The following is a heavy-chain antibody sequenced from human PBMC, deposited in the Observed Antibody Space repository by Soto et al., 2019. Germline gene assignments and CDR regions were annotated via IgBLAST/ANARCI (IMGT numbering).Heavy chain of an antibody. Sequence: QVQLQQWGAGLLKPSETLSLTCAVYGGSFSGYYWSWIRQPPGKGLEWIVEINHRGSTNYNPSLQSRVTISVDPSKNQFSLKLSSVTAADTAVYYCAREVPAAVPIYYYYYMDVWGKGTTVTVSS. D-gene: IGHD2-2*01. CDR1: GGSFSGYY. V-gene: IGHV4-34*01. CDR2: INHRGST. CDR3: AREVPAAVPIYYYYYMDV. J-gene: IGHJ6*03.